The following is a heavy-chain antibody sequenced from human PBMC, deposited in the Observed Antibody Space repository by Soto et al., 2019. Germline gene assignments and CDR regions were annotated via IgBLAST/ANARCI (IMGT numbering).Heavy chain of an antibody. Sequence: QLQLQESGSGLVKPSQTLSLTCTVSGGSISSGGYSWNWIRQSPGRGLEWIGYIYHSGSTSYNPSLKSRLTILVDRSKNQFSLKLNSATAAATAVYYCARVAYSDYAFDHWGQGTLVTVSS. CDR1: GGSISSGGYS. D-gene: IGHD4-17*01. CDR2: IYHSGST. CDR3: ARVAYSDYAFDH. V-gene: IGHV4-30-2*06. J-gene: IGHJ4*02.